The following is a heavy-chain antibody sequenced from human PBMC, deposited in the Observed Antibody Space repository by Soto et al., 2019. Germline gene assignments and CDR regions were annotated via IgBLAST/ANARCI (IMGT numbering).Heavy chain of an antibody. Sequence: QVQLVQSGAEEKKPGASVKVSCKASGYTFTSYAMHCVRPAPGQRLEWMGWINAGNGNTKYSQKFQGRVTITRDTPASTAYMELSSLRSEDTAVYYCARAWVVVTAPDYWGQGTRVTVSS. CDR2: INAGNGNT. CDR3: ARAWVVVTAPDY. CDR1: GYTFTSYA. V-gene: IGHV1-3*05. J-gene: IGHJ4*02. D-gene: IGHD2-21*02.